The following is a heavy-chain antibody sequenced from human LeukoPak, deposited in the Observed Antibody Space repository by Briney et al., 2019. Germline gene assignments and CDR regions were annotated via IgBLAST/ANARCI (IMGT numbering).Heavy chain of an antibody. CDR3: AKIGSSHDFDY. J-gene: IGHJ4*02. V-gene: IGHV1-2*06. D-gene: IGHD1-26*01. Sequence: ASVKVSCKASGYTFTVYFIHWVRQAPGQGLEWMGRINPNSGATDYAQKFQGRVTMTRDTSISTAYMELSSLKSDDTAVYYCAKIGSSHDFDYWGQGTLITVSS. CDR1: GYTFTVYF. CDR2: INPNSGAT.